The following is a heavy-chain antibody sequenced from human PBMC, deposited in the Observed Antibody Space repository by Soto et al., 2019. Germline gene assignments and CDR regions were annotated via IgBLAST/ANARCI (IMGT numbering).Heavy chain of an antibody. CDR3: ARNGGYEPARSFDY. CDR2: INAGNGNT. CDR1: GYSFTSYA. V-gene: IGHV1-3*01. Sequence: ASLKVSCKASGYSFTSYAMLWVRQAPGQRLEWMGWINAGNGNTKYSQKFQGRVTITRDTSASAAYMELSRLRSEDTAVDYCARNGGYEPARSFDYWGQGTLVTVFS. J-gene: IGHJ4*02. D-gene: IGHD5-12*01.